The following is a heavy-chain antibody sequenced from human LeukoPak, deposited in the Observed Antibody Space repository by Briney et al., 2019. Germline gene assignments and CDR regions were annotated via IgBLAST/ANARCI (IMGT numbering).Heavy chain of an antibody. CDR2: IKHDGSEE. D-gene: IGHD6-13*01. J-gene: IGHJ4*02. CDR1: ALPPSNYA. Sequence: TGGSLRLSCAASALPPSNYAMSWVRQAPGQGLEWVANIKHDGSEEYYVDSVKGRFTISREDGKNSLSLQINSVRAEDTAVYYCAYSNNLNYWGQGTLVTVSS. V-gene: IGHV3-7*01. CDR3: AYSNNLNY.